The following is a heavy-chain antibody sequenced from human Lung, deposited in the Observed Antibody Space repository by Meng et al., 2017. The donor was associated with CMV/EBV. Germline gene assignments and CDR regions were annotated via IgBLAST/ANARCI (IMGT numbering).Heavy chain of an antibody. CDR2: TYYRSKWYH. D-gene: IGHD4-23*01. CDR3: ARGINGGCGD. Sequence: HVKLHQSGPGLVKPSQTLSLTCAISGDIVSSNSAAWHWIRQSPSRGLEWLGRTYYRSKWYHEYAVSVKSRITISPDTPKNQFSLQLNSMTPEDTAVYYCARGINGGCGDWGQGTLVTVSS. J-gene: IGHJ4*02. V-gene: IGHV6-1*01. CDR1: GDIVSSNSAA.